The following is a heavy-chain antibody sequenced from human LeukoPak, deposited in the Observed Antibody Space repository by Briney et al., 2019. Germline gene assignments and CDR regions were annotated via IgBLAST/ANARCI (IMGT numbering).Heavy chain of an antibody. CDR2: ISSSSSYI. Sequence: GGSLRLSCAASGFTFSSYSMNWVRQAPGKGLEWVSSISSSSSYIYYADSVKGRFTISRDNAKNSLYLQMNSLRAEDTAVYYCARDLVGDGYDFWSPLPHNWFDPWGQGTLVTVSS. CDR1: GFTFSSYS. CDR3: ARDLVGDGYDFWSPLPHNWFDP. D-gene: IGHD3-3*01. V-gene: IGHV3-21*01. J-gene: IGHJ5*02.